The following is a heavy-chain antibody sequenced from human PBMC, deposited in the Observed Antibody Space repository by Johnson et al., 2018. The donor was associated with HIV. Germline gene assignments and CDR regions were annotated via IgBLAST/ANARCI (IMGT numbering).Heavy chain of an antibody. Sequence: QVQLVESGGGVVQPGRSLRLSCAASGFTFSSYAMHWVRQAPGKGLEWVAVISYDGSIKYYADSVRGRFTISRDNSKNPLYLQMNSLRAEDTAVYYCARSYSWSTWDAFDIWGQGTMVTVSS. CDR2: ISYDGSIK. V-gene: IGHV3-30*04. D-gene: IGHD1-26*01. CDR3: ARSYSWSTWDAFDI. J-gene: IGHJ3*02. CDR1: GFTFSSYA.